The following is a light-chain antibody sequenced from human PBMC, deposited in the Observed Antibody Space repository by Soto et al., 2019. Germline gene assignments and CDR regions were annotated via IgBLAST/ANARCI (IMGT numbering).Light chain of an antibody. J-gene: IGKJ5*01. V-gene: IGKV3-15*01. CDR1: QSVSSN. CDR2: GAS. CDR3: QQYNNWPPIT. Sequence: EIVMTQSPATLSVSPWERATLSCRASQSVSSNLAWYQQKPGQAPRLLIYGASTRATGIPARFSGSGSGTEFTLTISSLQSEDFAVYDCQQYNNWPPITFGQGTRLEIK.